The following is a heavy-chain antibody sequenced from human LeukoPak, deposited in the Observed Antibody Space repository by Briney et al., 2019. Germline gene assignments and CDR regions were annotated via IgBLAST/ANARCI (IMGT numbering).Heavy chain of an antibody. CDR1: GGSISSGSYY. V-gene: IGHV4-39*07. J-gene: IGHJ4*02. D-gene: IGHD3-10*01. Sequence: SQTLSLTCTVSGGSISSGSYYWRWIRQPPGKGLEWIGEINHSGSTNYNPSLKSRVTISVDTSKNQFSLKLSSVTAADTAVYYCARGGKIWFGELLHDYWGQGTLVTVSS. CDR2: INHSGST. CDR3: ARGGKIWFGELLHDY.